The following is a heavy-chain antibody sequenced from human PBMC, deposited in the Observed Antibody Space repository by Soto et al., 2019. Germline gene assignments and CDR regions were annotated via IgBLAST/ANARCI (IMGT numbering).Heavy chain of an antibody. D-gene: IGHD3-10*01. J-gene: IGHJ4*02. Sequence: QVQLVQSGAEVKKPGASVKVSCKASGYSFTSYGISWVRQAPGQGLEWMGWISTYNDNTKYAQKLQGRVTMTTDTSTSTADMELMSLRSDDTAVFYCAREMVRGVGSDYWGQGTLVTVSS. CDR3: AREMVRGVGSDY. V-gene: IGHV1-18*01. CDR1: GYSFTSYG. CDR2: ISTYNDNT.